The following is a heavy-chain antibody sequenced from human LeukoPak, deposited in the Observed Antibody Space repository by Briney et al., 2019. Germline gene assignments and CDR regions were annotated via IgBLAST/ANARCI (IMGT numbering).Heavy chain of an antibody. J-gene: IGHJ4*02. D-gene: IGHD6-19*01. V-gene: IGHV3-23*01. CDR2: INGSGGST. Sequence: GASLRLSCAASGFTFSSYAMSWVRQAPGKGLEWVSAINGSGGSTYYADSVKGRFTISRDNSKNTLYLQMNSLRAEDTAVYYCAKDRSSGWYHWGQGTLVTVSS. CDR3: AKDRSSGWYH. CDR1: GFTFSSYA.